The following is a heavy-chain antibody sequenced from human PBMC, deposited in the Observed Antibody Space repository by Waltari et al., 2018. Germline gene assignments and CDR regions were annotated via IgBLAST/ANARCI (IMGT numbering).Heavy chain of an antibody. J-gene: IGHJ6*02. CDR1: GGTFSSYA. Sequence: QVQLVQSGAEVKKPGSSVKVSCKASGGTFSSYAISWVRQDPGQGLEWMGGIIPIFGTANYAQKFQGRVTITADESTSTAYMELSSLRSEDTAVYYCARDNIVVVPAAVLRGDYYYYGMDVWGQGTTVTVSS. V-gene: IGHV1-69*01. CDR3: ARDNIVVVPAAVLRGDYYYYGMDV. CDR2: IIPIFGTA. D-gene: IGHD2-2*01.